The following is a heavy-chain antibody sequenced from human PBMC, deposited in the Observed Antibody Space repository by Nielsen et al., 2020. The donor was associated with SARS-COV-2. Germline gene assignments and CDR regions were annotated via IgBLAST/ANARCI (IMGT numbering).Heavy chain of an antibody. CDR2: INHSGST. CDR1: GGSISDHY. V-gene: IGHV4-34*01. D-gene: IGHD5-18*01. CDR3: ASRAEGLQLWRRYFYYMDV. J-gene: IGHJ6*03. Sequence: SETLSLTCTVSGGSISDHYWSWIRQSPGKGLEWIGEINHSGSTNYNPSLKSRVTISIDTSKNQFSLNLSSVTAADMAVYYCASRAEGLQLWRRYFYYMDVWGKGTTVTVSS.